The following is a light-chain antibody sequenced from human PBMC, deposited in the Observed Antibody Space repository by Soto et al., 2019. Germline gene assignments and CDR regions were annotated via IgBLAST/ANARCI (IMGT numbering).Light chain of an antibody. CDR2: DVS. V-gene: IGLV2-14*01. CDR1: SSDVGGYSY. J-gene: IGLJ1*01. Sequence: QSVLTQPASVSGSPGQSIAISCTGTSSDVGGYSYVSWYQQQPGKAPKLVISDVSNRPSGVSDRFSGSKSGNTASLTISGLQTEFEADYYCASYTTGSTYVFGTG. CDR3: ASYTTGSTYV.